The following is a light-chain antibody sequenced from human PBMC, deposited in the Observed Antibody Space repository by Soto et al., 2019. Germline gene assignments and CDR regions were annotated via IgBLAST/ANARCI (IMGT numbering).Light chain of an antibody. V-gene: IGKV3-15*01. CDR3: QQYNSYRT. CDR1: QSVSSN. CDR2: GAS. Sequence: EIVMTQSPATLSVSTGERATLSCRASQSVSSNLAWYQQKPGQAPRLLIYGASTRATGIPARFSGSGSGTEFTLTISSLQPDDFATYYCQQYNSYRTFGQGTKVDI. J-gene: IGKJ1*01.